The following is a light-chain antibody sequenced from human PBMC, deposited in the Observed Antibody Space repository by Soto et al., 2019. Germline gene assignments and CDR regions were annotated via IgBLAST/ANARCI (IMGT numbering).Light chain of an antibody. CDR1: QSVSSRY. CDR2: GAS. Sequence: EIVLTQSPGTLSLSPGERATLSCRASQSVSSRYLTWYQQKPGQAPRLLIYGASSRATGIPDRFSGSGSGTDFTITISRLEPEDFAVYSCQQYGGSPPLTFGQGTQLEIK. CDR3: QQYGGSPPLT. J-gene: IGKJ5*01. V-gene: IGKV3-20*01.